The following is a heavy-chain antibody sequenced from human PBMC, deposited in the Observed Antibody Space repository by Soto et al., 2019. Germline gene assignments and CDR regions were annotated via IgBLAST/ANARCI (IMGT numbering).Heavy chain of an antibody. D-gene: IGHD5-12*01. J-gene: IGHJ3*02. CDR2: INHSGST. CDR3: ARGGVRDGYTYDAFDI. Sequence: SETLSLTCAVYGGSFSGYYWSWIRQPPGKGLEWIGEINHSGSTNYNPSLKSRVTISVDTSKNQFSLKLSSVSAADTAVYYCARGGVRDGYTYDAFDIWGQGTMVTVSS. CDR1: GGSFSGYY. V-gene: IGHV4-34*01.